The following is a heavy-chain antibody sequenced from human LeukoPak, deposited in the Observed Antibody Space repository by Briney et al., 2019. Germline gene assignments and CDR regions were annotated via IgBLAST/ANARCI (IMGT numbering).Heavy chain of an antibody. CDR3: ARNSVAGTFDY. CDR2: IYYSGST. D-gene: IGHD6-19*01. Sequence: SETLSLTCTVSGGSISSYYGSWIRQPPGKGLEWIGYIYYSGSTNYNPSLKSRVTISVDTSKNQFSLKLSSVTAADTAVYYCARNSVAGTFDYWGQGTLVTVSS. CDR1: GGSISSYY. V-gene: IGHV4-59*01. J-gene: IGHJ4*02.